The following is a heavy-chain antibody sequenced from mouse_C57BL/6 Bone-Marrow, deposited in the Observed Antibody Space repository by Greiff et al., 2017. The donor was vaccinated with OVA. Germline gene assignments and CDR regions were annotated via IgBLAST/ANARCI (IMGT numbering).Heavy chain of an antibody. J-gene: IGHJ2*01. CDR3: ARGDYFDY. CDR1: GYTFTDYY. Sequence: VKLMESGAELVRPGASVKLSCKASGYTFTDYYINWVKQRPGQGLEWIARIYPGSGNTYYNEKFKGKATLTAEKSSSTAYMQLSSLTSEDSAVYFCARGDYFDYWGQGTTLTVSS. V-gene: IGHV1-76*01. CDR2: IYPGSGNT.